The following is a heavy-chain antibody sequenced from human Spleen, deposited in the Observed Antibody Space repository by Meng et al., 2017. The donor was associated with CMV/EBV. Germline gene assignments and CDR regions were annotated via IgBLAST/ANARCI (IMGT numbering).Heavy chain of an antibody. D-gene: IGHD3-22*01. J-gene: IGHJ4*02. V-gene: IGHV3-48*03. CDR1: GFTFSSYE. CDR2: ISSSGSTV. Sequence: GGSLRLSCAASGFTFSSYEMNWVRQAPGKGLEWVSYISSSGSTVLFADSVKGRFTISRENADNSLYLQMNSLRAEDTAVYYCARVYYDSTNYYFSFGYWGQGTLVTVSS. CDR3: ARVYYDSTNYYFSFGY.